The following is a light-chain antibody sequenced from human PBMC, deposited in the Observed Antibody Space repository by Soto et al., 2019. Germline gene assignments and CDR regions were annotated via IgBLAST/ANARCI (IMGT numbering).Light chain of an antibody. V-gene: IGKV1-5*01. CDR1: QSLNNR. J-gene: IGKJ1*01. CDR3: HQYKTYST. CDR2: DAS. Sequence: DIQLTQSPSTLSASVGDRVTITCRASQSLNNRWAWYQQKPGKAPKLLIYDASTLESGVSSRFSGTGSETECTLTITDLQADDLATYFCHQYKTYSTFGQGTKVEIK.